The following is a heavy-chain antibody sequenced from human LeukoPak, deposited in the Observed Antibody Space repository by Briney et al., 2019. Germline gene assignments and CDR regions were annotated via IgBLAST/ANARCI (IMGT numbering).Heavy chain of an antibody. D-gene: IGHD5-24*01. Sequence: SETLSLTCTVSGGSISSYYWSWIRQPPGKGLEWIGYIYYSGSTNYNPSLKSRVTISVDTSKNQFSLKLSSVTAAGTAVYYCARSDGYTPFDYWGQGTLVTVSS. CDR2: IYYSGST. CDR1: GGSISSYY. J-gene: IGHJ4*02. V-gene: IGHV4-59*08. CDR3: ARSDGYTPFDY.